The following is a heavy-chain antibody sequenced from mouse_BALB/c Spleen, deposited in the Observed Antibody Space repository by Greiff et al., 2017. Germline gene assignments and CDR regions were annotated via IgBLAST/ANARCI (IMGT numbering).Heavy chain of an antibody. D-gene: IGHD2-4*01. CDR1: GYTFTSYW. CDR3: ARGNYGDYAMDY. V-gene: IGHV1-7*01. J-gene: IGHJ4*01. Sequence: QVQLKESGPELVKPGASVKMSCKASGYTFTSYWMHWVKQRPGQGLEWIGYINPSTGYTEYNQKFKDKATLTADKSSSTAYMQLSSLTSEDSAVYYCARGNYGDYAMDYWGQGTSVTVSA. CDR2: INPSTGYT.